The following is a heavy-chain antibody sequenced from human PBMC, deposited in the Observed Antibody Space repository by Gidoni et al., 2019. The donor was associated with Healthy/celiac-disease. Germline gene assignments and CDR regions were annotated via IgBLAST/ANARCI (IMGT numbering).Heavy chain of an antibody. J-gene: IGHJ4*02. V-gene: IGHV4-59*01. D-gene: IGHD6-19*01. CDR2: IYYSGST. CDR1: GGSISSYY. Sequence: QVQLQESGPGLVKPSETLSLICIVSGGSISSYYWSWIRQPPGKGLEWIGYIYYSGSTNYNPSLKSRVTISVDTSKNQFSLKLTSVTAADTAVYYCARQQWLAYFDYWGQGTLVTVSS. CDR3: ARQQWLAYFDY.